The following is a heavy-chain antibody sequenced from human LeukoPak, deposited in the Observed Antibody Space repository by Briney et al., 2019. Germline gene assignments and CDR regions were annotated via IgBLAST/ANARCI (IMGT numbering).Heavy chain of an antibody. V-gene: IGHV3-43*02. D-gene: IGHD3-22*01. CDR1: GFSFDDYA. CDR3: AKDQAPYYYATTGYPDY. J-gene: IGHJ4*02. Sequence: PGGSLRLSCAAAGFSFDDYAMYWVRQAPGKGLQWVSVISADGDSTHYADSVTGRFTISRDNSKNSLYLQMNSLRSEDTAFYYCAKDQAPYYYATTGYPDYWGQGTLVTVSS. CDR2: ISADGDST.